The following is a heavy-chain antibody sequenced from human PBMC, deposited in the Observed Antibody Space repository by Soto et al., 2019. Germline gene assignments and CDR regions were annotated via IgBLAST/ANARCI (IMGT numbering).Heavy chain of an antibody. Sequence: QVQLQESGPGLVKASQTLSLICSVSGESINSGGYYWSWIRHHPGKGLEWIGYIYDSESAYYNPPLKSRVTISMDTSKNHFAMKLSSVTAADTAVYYCARASSSSSAADYWGQGTLVTVSS. V-gene: IGHV4-31*03. D-gene: IGHD6-6*01. CDR3: ARASSSSSAADY. CDR1: GESINSGGYY. J-gene: IGHJ4*02. CDR2: IYDSESA.